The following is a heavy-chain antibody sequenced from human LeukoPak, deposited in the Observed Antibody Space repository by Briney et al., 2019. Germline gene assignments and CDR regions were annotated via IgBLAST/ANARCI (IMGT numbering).Heavy chain of an antibody. D-gene: IGHD4-17*01. CDR1: GYTFTGYY. Sequence: GASVKVSCKASGYTFTGYYMHWVRQAPGQGLEWMGWINPNSGGTNYAQKFQGRVTMTRDTSISTAYMELSRLRSDDTAVYYCARAPLWVTTFRFDPWGQGTLVTVSS. V-gene: IGHV1-2*02. CDR3: ARAPLWVTTFRFDP. J-gene: IGHJ5*02. CDR2: INPNSGGT.